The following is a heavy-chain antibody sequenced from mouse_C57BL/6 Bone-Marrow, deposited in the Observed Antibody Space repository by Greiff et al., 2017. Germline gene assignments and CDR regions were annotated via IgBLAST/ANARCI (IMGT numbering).Heavy chain of an antibody. CDR1: GYTFTSYW. Sequence: QVQLQQPGAELVMPGASVKLSCKASGYTFTSYWMHWVKQRPGQGLEWIGEIDPSDSYTNYNQKFKGKSTLTVDKSSSTAYMQLSSLTSEDSAVYYCASSPITTVVEYWYFDVWGTGTTVTVSS. CDR2: IDPSDSYT. V-gene: IGHV1-69*01. J-gene: IGHJ1*03. CDR3: ASSPITTVVEYWYFDV. D-gene: IGHD1-1*01.